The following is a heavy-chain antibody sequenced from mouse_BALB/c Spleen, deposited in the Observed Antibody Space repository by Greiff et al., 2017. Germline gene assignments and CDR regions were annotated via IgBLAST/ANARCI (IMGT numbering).Heavy chain of an antibody. V-gene: IGHV2-9*02. Sequence: QVQLKESGPGLVAPSQSLSITCTVSGFSLTSYGVHWVRQPPGKGLEWLGVIWAGGSTNYNSALMSRLSISKDNSKSQVFLKMNSLQTDDTAMYSCARDWVITGDYWGQGTTLTVSS. CDR2: IWAGGST. J-gene: IGHJ2*01. D-gene: IGHD1-1*01. CDR3: ARDWVITGDY. CDR1: GFSLTSYG.